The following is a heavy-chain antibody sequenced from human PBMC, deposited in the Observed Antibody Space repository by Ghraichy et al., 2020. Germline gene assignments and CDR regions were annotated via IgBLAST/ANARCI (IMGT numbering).Heavy chain of an antibody. CDR2: IKSDGSST. J-gene: IGHJ4*02. D-gene: IGHD3-22*01. CDR3: ARDRVVGYYYDSSGYLRFDY. Sequence: LSLTCAASGFTFSSHWMHWVRQAPGKGLVWVSRIKSDGSSTTYADSVKGRFTISRDNSKNTLYLQMNSLRAEDTAVYYCARDRVVGYYYDSSGYLRFDYWGQGTLVTVSS. CDR1: GFTFSSHW. V-gene: IGHV3-74*01.